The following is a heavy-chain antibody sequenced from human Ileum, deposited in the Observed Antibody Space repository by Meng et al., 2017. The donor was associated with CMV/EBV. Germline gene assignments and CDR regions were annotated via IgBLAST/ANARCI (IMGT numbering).Heavy chain of an antibody. D-gene: IGHD1-26*01. V-gene: IGHV4-4*07. Sequence: QEPGQGLVKPSETLSPICGVSGGSISGYHWNWIRQSAGKGLEWIGRVYSSGSTNFNPSLKSRLTMSVDTSTNQVSLDLSSVTAADTAVYYCARSDYSGNYFALDYWGPGSLVTVSS. CDR1: GGSISGYH. CDR3: ARSDYSGNYFALDY. CDR2: VYSSGST. J-gene: IGHJ4*02.